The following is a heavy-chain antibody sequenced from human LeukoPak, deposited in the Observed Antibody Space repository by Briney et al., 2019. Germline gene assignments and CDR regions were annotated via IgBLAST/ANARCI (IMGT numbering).Heavy chain of an antibody. V-gene: IGHV3-7*01. D-gene: IGHD3-10*01. J-gene: IGHJ3*02. CDR1: GFTFSNYW. CDR2: ISPDGNTK. CDR3: ARDLAPDGSGIYYDAFDI. Sequence: GGSLRLSCAASGFTFSNYWMTWVREAPGKGLEWVANISPDGNTKYHVDSVKGRFNSSRDNAEKSLYLQMNSLSAEDTAVYYCARDLAPDGSGIYYDAFDIWGQGTVVTVSS.